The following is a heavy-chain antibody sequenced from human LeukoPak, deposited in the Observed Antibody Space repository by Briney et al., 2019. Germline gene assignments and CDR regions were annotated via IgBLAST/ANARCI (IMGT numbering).Heavy chain of an antibody. D-gene: IGHD2-2*01. V-gene: IGHV3-23*01. CDR3: AAGGPHCSSTSRSDYYGMDV. J-gene: IGHJ6*02. CDR1: GFTFSSYA. Sequence: GGSLRLSCAASGFTFSSYAMSRVRQAPGKGLEWVSAISGSGGSTYYADSVKGRFTISRDNSKNTLYLQMNSLRAEDTAVYYCAAGGPHCSSTSRSDYYGMDVWGQGTTVTVSS. CDR2: ISGSGGST.